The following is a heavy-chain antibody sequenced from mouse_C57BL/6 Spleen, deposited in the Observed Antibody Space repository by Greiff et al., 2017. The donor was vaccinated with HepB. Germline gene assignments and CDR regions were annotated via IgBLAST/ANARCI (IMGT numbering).Heavy chain of an antibody. J-gene: IGHJ2*01. V-gene: IGHV14-3*02. D-gene: IGHD1-3*01. CDR2: IDLANGNT. CDR3: ARIKA. CDR1: GFNIKDTY. Sequence: VQLKDSGAELVKPGASVKLSCTASGFNIKDTYMHWVKQRPEQGLEWIGRIDLANGNTKYDPKFQGKATITADTSSNTAYLQLSSLTSEDTAVDYWARIKAWGEGTTLTDSS.